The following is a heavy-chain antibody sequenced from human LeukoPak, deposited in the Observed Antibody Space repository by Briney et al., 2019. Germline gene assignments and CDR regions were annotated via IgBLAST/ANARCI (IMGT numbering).Heavy chain of an antibody. D-gene: IGHD5-18*01. Sequence: PGRSLRLSCAASGFTFSSYGVHWVRQAPGKGLEWVAVISYDGSNKYYADSVKGRFTISRDNSKNTLYLQMNSLRAEDTAVYYCAKDDVTAGLGRYRGQGTLVTVSS. V-gene: IGHV3-30*18. CDR1: GFTFSSYG. CDR3: AKDDVTAGLGRY. J-gene: IGHJ4*02. CDR2: ISYDGSNK.